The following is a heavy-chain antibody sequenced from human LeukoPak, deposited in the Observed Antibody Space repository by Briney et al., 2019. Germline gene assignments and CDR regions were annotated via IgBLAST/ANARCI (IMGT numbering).Heavy chain of an antibody. CDR1: GFTFSNAW. Sequence: GGSLRLSCAASGFTFSNAWMSWVRQAPGKGLEWVGRIKSKTDGGTTDYAAPVKGRFTISRDDSKNTLYLQMNSLKTEDTAVYYCTTAMYYYDSSGYSAEYFQHWGQGTLVTVSS. D-gene: IGHD3-22*01. CDR3: TTAMYYYDSSGYSAEYFQH. J-gene: IGHJ1*01. V-gene: IGHV3-15*01. CDR2: IKSKTDGGTT.